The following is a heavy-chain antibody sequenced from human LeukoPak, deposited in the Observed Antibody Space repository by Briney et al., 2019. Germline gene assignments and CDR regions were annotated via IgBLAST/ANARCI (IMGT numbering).Heavy chain of an antibody. J-gene: IGHJ5*02. CDR3: AKDVRRCNGACT. Sequence: GGSLRLSCAASGFTFSTYSFSWVRQAPGKGLEWFSGISATGGDTYYADSVKGRFTISRDNSRNTVSLQMNSLRVEDTATYYCAKDVRRCNGACTWGQGTLVTVSS. V-gene: IGHV3-23*01. D-gene: IGHD2-8*01. CDR2: ISATGGDT. CDR1: GFTFSTYS.